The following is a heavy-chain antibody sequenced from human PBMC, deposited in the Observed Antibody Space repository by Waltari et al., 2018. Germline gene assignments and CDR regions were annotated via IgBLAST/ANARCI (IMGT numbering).Heavy chain of an antibody. Sequence: QVQLVQSGAEVKKPGASVKVSCKASGYTFTGHYMHWVRQAPGQGLEWMGWXXPNSGGTNYAQKFQGRXXXTRDTSIXTAYMELSRLRSDDTAVYYCAREGDXXEMATIHFDYWGQGTXVXXXS. CDR3: AREGDXXEMATIHFDY. CDR2: XXPNSGGT. V-gene: IGHV1-2*02. D-gene: IGHD5-12*01. J-gene: IGHJ4*02. CDR1: GYTFTGHY.